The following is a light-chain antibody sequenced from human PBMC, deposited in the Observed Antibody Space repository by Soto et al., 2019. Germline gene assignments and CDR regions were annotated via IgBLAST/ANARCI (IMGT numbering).Light chain of an antibody. Sequence: EIVMTQSPATLSVPPGDRATLSCRASESVRSNLAGYQQKPGQAPRLLIHGASIRAADSPARVGGSGSGTAFIPTISTLQSEDFAVYYCQQYYDWPTITFGQGTRLE. CDR3: QQYYDWPTIT. CDR1: ESVRSN. CDR2: GAS. V-gene: IGKV3-15*01. J-gene: IGKJ5*01.